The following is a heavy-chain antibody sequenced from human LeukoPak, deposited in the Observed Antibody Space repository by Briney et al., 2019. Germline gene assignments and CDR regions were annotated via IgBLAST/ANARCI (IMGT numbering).Heavy chain of an antibody. Sequence: GGSLILSCAASGFTFSNYSMNRVRQAPGKGLEWVSSISSSSSYIYYADSVKGRFTICRDNAKNSLYLQMDSLRAEGTAVYYCARAGTTQWFDPWGQGTLVSVSS. J-gene: IGHJ5*02. CDR3: ARAGTTQWFDP. CDR1: GFTFSNYS. CDR2: ISSSSSYI. D-gene: IGHD1-7*01. V-gene: IGHV3-21*01.